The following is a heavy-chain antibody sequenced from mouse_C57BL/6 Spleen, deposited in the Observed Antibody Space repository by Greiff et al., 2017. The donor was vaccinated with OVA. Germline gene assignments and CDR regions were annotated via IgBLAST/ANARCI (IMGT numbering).Heavy chain of an antibody. J-gene: IGHJ4*01. Sequence: EVQLMESGGGLVKPGGSLKLSCAASGFTFSSYAMSWVRQTPEKRLEWVATISDGGSYTYYPDNVKGRFTISRDNAKNNLYLQMSHLKSEDTAMYYCAGDDDSYYAMDYWGQGTSVTVSS. V-gene: IGHV5-4*01. CDR2: ISDGGSYT. CDR1: GFTFSSYA. CDR3: AGDDDSYYAMDY. D-gene: IGHD2-4*01.